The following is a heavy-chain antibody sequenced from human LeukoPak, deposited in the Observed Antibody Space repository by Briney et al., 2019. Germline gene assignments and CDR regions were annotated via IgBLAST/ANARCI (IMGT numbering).Heavy chain of an antibody. CDR2: ISYDGSNK. D-gene: IGHD3-3*01. J-gene: IGHJ6*02. CDR3: AKYYPFWSGSSRYGMDV. V-gene: IGHV3-30-3*02. CDR1: GFTFISYA. Sequence: GGSLRLSCAASGFTFISYAMHWVRQAPGKGLEWVAVISYDGSNKYYADSVKGRFTISRDNSKNTLYLQMSSLGAEDTAVYFCAKYYPFWSGSSRYGMDVWGQGTTVTVSS.